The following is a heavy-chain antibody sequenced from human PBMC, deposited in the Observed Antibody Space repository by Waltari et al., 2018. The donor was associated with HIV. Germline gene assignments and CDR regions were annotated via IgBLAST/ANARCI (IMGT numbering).Heavy chain of an antibody. J-gene: IGHJ4*02. V-gene: IGHV4-34*01. CDR1: GGSFSGYY. D-gene: IGHD5-12*01. CDR3: ARGLRSGYGN. CDR2: INHSGST. Sequence: QVQLQQWGAGLLKPSETLSLTCAVYGGSFSGYYWSWIRQPPGKGLEWIGEINHSGSTNYNPSLKSRVTISVDTSKNQFSLKLSSVTAADTAVYYCARGLRSGYGNWGQGTLVTVSS.